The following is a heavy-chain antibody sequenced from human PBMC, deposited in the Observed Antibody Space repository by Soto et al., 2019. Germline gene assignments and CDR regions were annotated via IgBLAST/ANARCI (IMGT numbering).Heavy chain of an antibody. CDR3: ARLDYGGRNYYYYGMDV. D-gene: IGHD4-17*01. J-gene: IGHJ6*02. V-gene: IGHV1-69*13. CDR1: GGTFSSYA. Sequence: GASVKVSCKASGGTFSSYAISWVRQAPGQGLEWMGGIIPIFGTANYAQKFQGRVTITADESTSTAYMELSSLRSEDTAVYYCARLDYGGRNYYYYGMDVWGQGTKVTVSS. CDR2: IIPIFGTA.